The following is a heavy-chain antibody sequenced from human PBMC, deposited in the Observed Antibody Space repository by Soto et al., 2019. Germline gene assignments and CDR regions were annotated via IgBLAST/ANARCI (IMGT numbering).Heavy chain of an antibody. D-gene: IGHD3-9*01. Sequence: ASGKVSCKASGYTFSKFDISWLRQAPGQRPEWMGRISPNSGNTNYAPNFQGRVTMTAETSTNTAYMELRRLRSDDTAVYYCATSYDTGFDPWGQGTLVTVSS. CDR2: ISPNSGNT. V-gene: IGHV1-18*04. CDR1: GYTFSKFD. CDR3: ATSYDTGFDP. J-gene: IGHJ5*02.